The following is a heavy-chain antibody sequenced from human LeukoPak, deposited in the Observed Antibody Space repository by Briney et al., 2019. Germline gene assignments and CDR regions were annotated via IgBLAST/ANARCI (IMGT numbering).Heavy chain of an antibody. Sequence: PSETLSLTCTVSGYSISSGYYWGWIRQPPGKGLECIGSIYHSGTTYYNPSLKSRVTISVDTSKNKFSLKLSSVTAADTAVYYCAREYSGRGRAFDIWGQGTMVTVSS. D-gene: IGHD1-26*01. CDR2: IYHSGTT. CDR3: AREYSGRGRAFDI. CDR1: GYSISSGYY. V-gene: IGHV4-38-2*02. J-gene: IGHJ3*02.